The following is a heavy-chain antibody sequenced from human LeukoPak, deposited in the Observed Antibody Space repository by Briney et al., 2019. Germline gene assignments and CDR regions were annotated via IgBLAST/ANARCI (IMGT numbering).Heavy chain of an antibody. V-gene: IGHV3-48*02. CDR1: GFTFSSYS. J-gene: IGHJ5*02. CDR2: ISSSSGTI. Sequence: GGSLRLSCAASGFTFSSYSMNWVRQAPGKGLEWVSYISSSSGTIHYADSVKGRFTISRDNAKNLLFLQMDSLRDEDTAVHYCARDEAYSGTYAVTWGQGTLVTVSS. CDR3: ARDEAYSGTYAVT. D-gene: IGHD1-26*01.